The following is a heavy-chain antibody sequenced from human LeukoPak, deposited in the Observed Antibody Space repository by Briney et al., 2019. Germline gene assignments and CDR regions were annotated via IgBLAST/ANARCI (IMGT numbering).Heavy chain of an antibody. D-gene: IGHD1-1*01. CDR1: GGSISSYY. J-gene: IGHJ4*02. V-gene: IGHV4-4*07. CDR3: ARVQRPLDGADY. CDR2: IYTSGST. Sequence: PSETLSLTCTVSGGSISSYYWSWIRQPAGKGLEWIGRIYTSGSTNYHPSLKSRVTISVDTSKNLFSLKLSSVTAADTAVYYCARVQRPLDGADYWGQGTLVTVSS.